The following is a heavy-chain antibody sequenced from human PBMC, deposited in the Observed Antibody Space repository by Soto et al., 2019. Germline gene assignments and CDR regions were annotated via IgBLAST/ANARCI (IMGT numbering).Heavy chain of an antibody. V-gene: IGHV3-30-3*01. J-gene: IGHJ6*02. CDR2: ISYDGSNK. CDR3: ARGWVNDFWRGYNYYYGMDV. Sequence: GGSLRLSCAACGFTFSSYAMHWVRQAPGKGLEWVAVISYDGSNKYYADSVKGRFTISRDNSKNTLYLQMNSLRAEDTAVYYCARGWVNDFWRGYNYYYGMDVWGQATKVTVYS. CDR1: GFTFSSYA. D-gene: IGHD3-3*01.